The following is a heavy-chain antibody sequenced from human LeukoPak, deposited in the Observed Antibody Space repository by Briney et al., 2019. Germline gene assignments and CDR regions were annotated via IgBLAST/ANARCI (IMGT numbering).Heavy chain of an antibody. V-gene: IGHV1-8*01. CDR2: MNPNSGNT. J-gene: IGHJ4*02. CDR3: ASGEAYYDFWSGYKAFDY. D-gene: IGHD3-3*01. Sequence: ASVKVSCKASGYTFTSYDINWVRQATGQGLEWMGWMNPNSGNTGYAQEFQGRVTMTRNTSISTAYMELSSLRSEDTAVYYCASGEAYYDFWSGYKAFDYWGQGTLVTVSS. CDR1: GYTFTSYD.